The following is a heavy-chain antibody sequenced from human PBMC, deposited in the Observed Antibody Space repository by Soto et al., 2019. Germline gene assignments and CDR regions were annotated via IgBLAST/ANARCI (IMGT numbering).Heavy chain of an antibody. J-gene: IGHJ4*02. Sequence: LSLTCAVYGGSFSGYYWSWIRQPPGKGLEWIGEINHSGSTNYNPSLKSRVTISVDTSKNQFSLKLSSVTAADTAVYYCARVGDCSSTSCFRYLDYWGQGALVTVS. CDR3: ARVGDCSSTSCFRYLDY. CDR1: GGSFSGYY. D-gene: IGHD2-2*01. CDR2: INHSGST. V-gene: IGHV4-34*01.